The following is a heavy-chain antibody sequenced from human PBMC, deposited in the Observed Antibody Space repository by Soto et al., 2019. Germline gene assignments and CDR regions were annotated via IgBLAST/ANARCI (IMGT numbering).Heavy chain of an antibody. D-gene: IGHD2-15*01. Sequence: EEQLLESGGGLVQPGGSLRLSCAASGFAFSTYAMSWVRQAPGKGLEWVSAISSGGTDTYYADSVKGRFTISRDNSKNTLFLHMNSLRADDTAVYFCVCGCEDPVVVVPVFDYWGQGTPVTVSS. CDR1: GFAFSTYA. CDR2: ISSGGTDT. V-gene: IGHV3-23*01. J-gene: IGHJ4*02. CDR3: VCGCEDPVVVVPVFDY.